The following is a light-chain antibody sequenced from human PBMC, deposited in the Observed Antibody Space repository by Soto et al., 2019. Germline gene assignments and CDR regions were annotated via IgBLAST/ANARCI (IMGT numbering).Light chain of an antibody. CDR2: GGS. V-gene: IGKV3D-20*02. J-gene: IGKJ1*01. CDR1: PSVSRDF. CDR3: QQRSNWPPT. Sequence: EIVLTQSPGTLSLSPGETATLSCRASPSVSRDFLVWYQHKRGQPPRLLLYGGSIRATGTPDRFSGSGSGTEFTLTISRLEPEDVGVYYCQQRSNWPPTFGQGTKVEIK.